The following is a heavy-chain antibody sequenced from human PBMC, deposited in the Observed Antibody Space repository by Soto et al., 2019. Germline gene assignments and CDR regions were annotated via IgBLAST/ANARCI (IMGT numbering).Heavy chain of an antibody. Sequence: GGSLRLSCAASGFTFSSYDMSWVRQAPGKGLEWVSAISGSGGSTYYADSVKGRFTISRDNSKNTLYLQMNSLRAEDTAVYYCAKVFTMIDRYFDYWGQGTLVTVSS. V-gene: IGHV3-23*01. D-gene: IGHD3-22*01. CDR1: GFTFSSYD. CDR2: ISGSGGST. J-gene: IGHJ4*02. CDR3: AKVFTMIDRYFDY.